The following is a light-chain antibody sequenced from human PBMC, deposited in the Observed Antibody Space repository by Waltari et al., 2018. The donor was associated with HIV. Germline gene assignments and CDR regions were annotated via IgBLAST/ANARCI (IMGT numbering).Light chain of an antibody. J-gene: IGLJ3*02. CDR1: YIGSHY. CDR3: GTWDSSLSAYWV. V-gene: IGLV1-51*01. Sequence: QSVFTQPPSVSAAPGQRVTISCSYIGSHYTCCYQQLPGTAPKPLIYDNNKRPSGIPDRFAGSKSGTSATLGITGLQTGDEADYYCGTWDSSLSAYWVFGGGTKLTVL. CDR2: DNN.